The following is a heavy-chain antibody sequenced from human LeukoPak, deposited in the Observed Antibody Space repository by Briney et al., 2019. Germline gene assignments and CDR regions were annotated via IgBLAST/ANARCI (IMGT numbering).Heavy chain of an antibody. CDR1: GGSVSSDSYY. CDR2: IYYTGST. V-gene: IGHV4-61*01. Sequence: PSETLSLTCTVSGGSVSSDSYYWSWIRQPPGKGPEWIGYIYYTGSTNYNPSLKSRVTISVDMSKNQFSLKLTSVTAADTAVYYCATKGPRRGYFDYWGQGTLVAVSS. CDR3: ATKGPRRGYFDY. J-gene: IGHJ4*02.